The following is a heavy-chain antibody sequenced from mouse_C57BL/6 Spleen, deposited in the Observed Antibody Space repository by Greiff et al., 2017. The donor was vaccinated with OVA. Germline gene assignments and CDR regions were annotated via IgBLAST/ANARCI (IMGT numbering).Heavy chain of an antibody. V-gene: IGHV1-64*01. CDR3: ARQYWDEGGFDY. Sequence: QVHVKQPGAELVNPGASVKLSCKASAYTFTSYWMHWVKQRPGQGLEWIGMIHPNSGSTNYNEKFKSKATLTVDKSSRTDYMQISILTSEDSVVYYCARQYWDEGGFDYWGQGTTLTVSS. J-gene: IGHJ2*01. CDR2: IHPNSGST. CDR1: AYTFTSYW. D-gene: IGHD4-1*01.